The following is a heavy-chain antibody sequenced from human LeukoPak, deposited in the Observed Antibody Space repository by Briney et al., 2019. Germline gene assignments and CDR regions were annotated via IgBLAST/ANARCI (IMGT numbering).Heavy chain of an antibody. CDR1: GFTFGDYA. CDR2: IRSKAYGGTT. J-gene: IGHJ4*02. V-gene: IGHV3-49*04. Sequence: GGSLRLSGTASGFTFGDYAMSWVRQAPGKGLEWVGFIRSKAYGGTTEYAASVKGRFTISRDDSKSIAYLQMNSLKTEDTAVYYCTRDNPLGDYFDYWGQGTLVTVSS. CDR3: TRDNPLGDYFDY. D-gene: IGHD3-16*01.